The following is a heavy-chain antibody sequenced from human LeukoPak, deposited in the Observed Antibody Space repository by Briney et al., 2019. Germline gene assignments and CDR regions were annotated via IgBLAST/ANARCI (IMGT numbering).Heavy chain of an antibody. CDR3: ARHFIARVAVAGNWFDP. CDR2: IYYSGST. V-gene: IGHV4-59*08. D-gene: IGHD6-19*01. CDR1: IGSIRGYY. J-gene: IGHJ5*02. Sequence: PSETLSLTCTLSIGSIRGYYRSWIRQPPGKGLEWVGYIYYSGSTNYNPSLKSRVTISVDTSKTQFSLKLSSVTAADTAVYYCARHFIARVAVAGNWFDPWGQGTLVTVSS.